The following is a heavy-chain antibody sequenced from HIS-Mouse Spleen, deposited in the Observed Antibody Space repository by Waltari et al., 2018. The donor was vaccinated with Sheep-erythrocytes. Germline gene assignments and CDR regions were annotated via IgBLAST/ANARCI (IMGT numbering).Heavy chain of an antibody. CDR2: MNPNSGNT. V-gene: IGHV1-8*01. D-gene: IGHD6-13*01. Sequence: QVQLVQSGAEVKKPGASVKVSCKASGYTFTSYDINWVRQGTGQGLEWMGWMNPNSGNTGYAQKFQGRVTMTRNTSISTAYMELSSLRSEDTAVYYCARGIAAAGTDWFDPWGQGTLVTVSS. J-gene: IGHJ5*02. CDR3: ARGIAAAGTDWFDP. CDR1: GYTFTSYD.